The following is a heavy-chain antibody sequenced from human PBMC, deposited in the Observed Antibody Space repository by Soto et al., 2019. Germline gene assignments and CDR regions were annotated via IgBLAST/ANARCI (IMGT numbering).Heavy chain of an antibody. Sequence: ESGGGVVQPGRSLRLSCAASGFTFSSYGMHWVRQAPGKGLEWVAVISYDGSNKYYADSVKGRFTISRDNSKNTLYLQMNSPRAEDTAVYYCAKGHRDDLVGATTGGWHFDLWGRGTLVTVSS. CDR3: AKGHRDDLVGATTGGWHFDL. D-gene: IGHD1-26*01. CDR1: GFTFSSYG. CDR2: ISYDGSNK. V-gene: IGHV3-30*18. J-gene: IGHJ2*01.